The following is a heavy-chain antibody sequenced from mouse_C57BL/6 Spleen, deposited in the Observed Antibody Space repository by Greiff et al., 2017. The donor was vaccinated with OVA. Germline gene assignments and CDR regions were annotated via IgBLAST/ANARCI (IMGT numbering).Heavy chain of an antibody. V-gene: IGHV2-3*01. D-gene: IGHD2-10*02. J-gene: IGHJ3*01. CDR3: AKGGGMAQFAY. CDR2: IWGAGST. CDR1: GFSLPSYG. Sequence: VHLVESGPGLVAPSQSLSITCTVSGFSLPSYGVSWVRQPPGKGLEWLGVIWGAGSTNYHSALISRLSISKDNSKSQVFLKLNSLQTDDTATYYCAKGGGMAQFAYWGQGTLVTVSA.